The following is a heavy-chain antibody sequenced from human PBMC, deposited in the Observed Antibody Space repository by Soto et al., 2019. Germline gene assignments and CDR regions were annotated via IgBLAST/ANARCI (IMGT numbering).Heavy chain of an antibody. V-gene: IGHV4-34*01. CDR2: IYYSGKT. CDR3: ARQSTMVRGANLWGYYYYYMDV. Sequence: SETLSLTCAVYGGSFSGYYWSWIRQPPGKGLEWIGSIYYSGKTYYNPSLKSRVTISVDTSKNQFSLKLSSVTAADTALYYCARQSTMVRGANLWGYYYYYMDVWGKGTTVTVSS. D-gene: IGHD3-10*01. J-gene: IGHJ6*03. CDR1: GGSFSGYY.